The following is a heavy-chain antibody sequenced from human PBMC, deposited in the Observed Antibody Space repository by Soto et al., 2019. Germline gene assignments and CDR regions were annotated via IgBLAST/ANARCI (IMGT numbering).Heavy chain of an antibody. D-gene: IGHD2-2*02. CDR3: ARSRTSAAILYYGMDV. V-gene: IGHV3-33*01. Sequence: QVQLVESGGGVVQPGRSLRLSCAASGFTFSSYGMHWVRQAPGKGLEWVAVIWYDGSNKYYADSVKGRFTISRDNSKNTLYLQMNSLRAEDTAVYYCARSRTSAAILYYGMDVWGQGTTVTVSS. J-gene: IGHJ6*02. CDR2: IWYDGSNK. CDR1: GFTFSSYG.